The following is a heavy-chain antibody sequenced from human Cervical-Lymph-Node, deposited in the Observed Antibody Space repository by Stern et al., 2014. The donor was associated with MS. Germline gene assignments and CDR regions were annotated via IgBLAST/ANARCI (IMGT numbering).Heavy chain of an antibody. V-gene: IGHV3-11*01. CDR3: ARGSGAFDY. J-gene: IGHJ4*02. CDR2: ISSSGSAT. Sequence: VQLVQSGGGLVKPGGSLRLSCVASGFTFSDPYMSWIRQAPGTGLEGVSYISSSGSATHYADSVKGRFTISRDNANNSVYLQMNSLRAEDTAVYYCARGSGAFDYWGQGALVTVSS. CDR1: GFTFSDPY.